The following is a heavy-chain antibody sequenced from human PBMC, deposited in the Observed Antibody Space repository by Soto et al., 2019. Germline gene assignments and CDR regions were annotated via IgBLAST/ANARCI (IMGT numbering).Heavy chain of an antibody. CDR2: IFYSGST. CDR3: ATYCSGGSCYLDY. V-gene: IGHV4-31*03. CDR1: GGSISSGGYY. D-gene: IGHD2-15*01. Sequence: QVQLQESGPGLVKPSQTLSLTCTVSGGSISSGGYYWSWIRQHPGKGLEWIGYIFYSGSTYYNPSLKSRVTISVDTSKNQFSLKLSSVTAVDTAVYYCATYCSGGSCYLDYWGQGTLVTVSS. J-gene: IGHJ4*02.